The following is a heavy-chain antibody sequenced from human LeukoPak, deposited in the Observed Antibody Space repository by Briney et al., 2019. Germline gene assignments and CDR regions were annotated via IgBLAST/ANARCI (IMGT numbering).Heavy chain of an antibody. Sequence: GGSLRLSCSASGFTFSSYAMHRVRQAPGKGLEYVSAISSNGGSTYYADSVKGRFTISRDNSKNTLYLQMSSLRAEDTAVYYCVKDLSSSSRYEYWFDPWGQGTLVTVSS. J-gene: IGHJ5*02. CDR2: ISSNGGST. D-gene: IGHD6-13*01. V-gene: IGHV3-64D*06. CDR3: VKDLSSSSRYEYWFDP. CDR1: GFTFSSYA.